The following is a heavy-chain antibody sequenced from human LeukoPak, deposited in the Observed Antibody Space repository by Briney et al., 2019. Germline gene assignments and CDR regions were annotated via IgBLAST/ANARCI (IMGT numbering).Heavy chain of an antibody. CDR2: ISYDGSNK. Sequence: GGSLRLSCAASGFTFSSYAMHWVRQAPGKGLEWVAVISYDGSNKYYADSVKGRFTISRDNSKNTLYLQMNSLRAEDTAVYYCAGVITRYSSSYLDYWGQGTLVTVSS. CDR1: GFTFSSYA. D-gene: IGHD6-6*01. J-gene: IGHJ4*02. V-gene: IGHV3-30-3*01. CDR3: AGVITRYSSSYLDY.